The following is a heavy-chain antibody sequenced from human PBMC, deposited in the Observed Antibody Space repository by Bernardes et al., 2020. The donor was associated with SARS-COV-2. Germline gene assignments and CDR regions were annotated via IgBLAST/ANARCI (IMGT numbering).Heavy chain of an antibody. V-gene: IGHV3-23*01. Sequence: GWSLRLSCAASGFTFSSYAMSWVRQAPGKGLEWVSAISGSGGSTYYADSVKGRFTISRDNSKNTLYLQMNSLRAEDTAVYYCAKDFYDSSGQYYYYYGMDVWGQGTTVTVSS. CDR1: GFTFSSYA. CDR3: AKDFYDSSGQYYYYYGMDV. J-gene: IGHJ6*02. CDR2: ISGSGGST. D-gene: IGHD3-22*01.